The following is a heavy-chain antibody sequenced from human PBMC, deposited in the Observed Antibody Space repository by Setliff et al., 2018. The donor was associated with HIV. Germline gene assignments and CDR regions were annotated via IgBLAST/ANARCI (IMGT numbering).Heavy chain of an antibody. D-gene: IGHD5-12*01. J-gene: IGHJ4*02. CDR1: GFTFNNYA. Sequence: PGGSLRLSCATSGFTFNNYAMDWVRQAPGKGLEWISGISWNSGTAGYAGSVKGRFIISRDNAKNSLYLQMNSLRAEDTAFYYCVRGYDVLIGSPDSWGQGTLVTVSS. CDR3: VRGYDVLIGSPDS. V-gene: IGHV3-9*01. CDR2: ISWNSGTA.